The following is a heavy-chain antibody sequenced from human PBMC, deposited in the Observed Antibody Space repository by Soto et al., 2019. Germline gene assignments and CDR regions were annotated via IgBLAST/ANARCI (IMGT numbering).Heavy chain of an antibody. Sequence: GGSLRLSCAASGFTFSSYGMHWVRQAPGKGLEWVAVISYDGSNKYYADSVKGRFTISRDNSKNTLYLQMNSLRAEDTAVYYCAKEDWTFVAAAGTKREDYFDYWGQGTLVTVSS. CDR1: GFTFSSYG. V-gene: IGHV3-30*18. J-gene: IGHJ4*02. D-gene: IGHD6-13*01. CDR2: ISYDGSNK. CDR3: AKEDWTFVAAAGTKREDYFDY.